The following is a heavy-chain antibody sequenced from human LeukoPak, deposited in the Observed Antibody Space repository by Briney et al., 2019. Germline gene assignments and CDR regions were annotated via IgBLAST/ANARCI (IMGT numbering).Heavy chain of an antibody. Sequence: GGSLRLSCAASGFTFSNAWMSWVRQAQGKGLEWVGRIKSKTDGGTTDYAAPVKGRFTISRDDSKNTLYLQMNSLRTGDTAVYYCTTSPTDPPFDYWGQGTLVTVSS. V-gene: IGHV3-15*01. CDR1: GFTFSNAW. CDR3: TTSPTDPPFDY. CDR2: IKSKTDGGTT. J-gene: IGHJ4*02.